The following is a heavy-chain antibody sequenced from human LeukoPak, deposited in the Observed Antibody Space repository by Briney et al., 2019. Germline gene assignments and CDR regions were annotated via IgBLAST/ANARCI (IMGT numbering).Heavy chain of an antibody. D-gene: IGHD3-9*01. Sequence: PSETLSLTCTVSGGSISSYYWSWIRQPAGKGLEWIGRIYTSGSTNYNPSLKSRVTMSVDTSKNQFSLKLSSVTAADTAVYYCARLSDILTGYYNGDYYYGMDVWGQGTTVTVSS. V-gene: IGHV4-4*07. CDR1: GGSISSYY. J-gene: IGHJ6*02. CDR3: ARLSDILTGYYNGDYYYGMDV. CDR2: IYTSGST.